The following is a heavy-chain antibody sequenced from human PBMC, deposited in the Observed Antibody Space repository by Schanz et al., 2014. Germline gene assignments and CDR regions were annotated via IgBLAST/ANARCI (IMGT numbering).Heavy chain of an antibody. J-gene: IGHJ4*02. CDR3: ARANYRRKINFDY. CDR2: ISGTTTYT. V-gene: IGHV3-11*06. Sequence: VQLVESGGGLVQPGGSLRLSCAASGFTFRDYYMSWIRQAPGKGLEWVSYISGTTTYTNYADSVKGRFTISRDNSKNTLYLQMTSLRAEDTAVYYCARANYRRKINFDYWGRGTLVTVSS. D-gene: IGHD3-10*01. CDR1: GFTFRDYY.